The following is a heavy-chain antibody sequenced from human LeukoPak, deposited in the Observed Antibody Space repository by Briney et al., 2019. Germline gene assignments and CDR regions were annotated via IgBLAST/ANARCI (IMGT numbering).Heavy chain of an antibody. CDR3: AREVVADPFDY. Sequence: SVKVSCKASGGTFSSYTISWVRRAPGQGLEWMGRIIPILGIANYAQKFQGRVTITADKSTSTAYMELSSLRSEDTAVYYCAREVVADPFDYWGQGTLVTVSS. J-gene: IGHJ4*02. V-gene: IGHV1-69*04. D-gene: IGHD2-15*01. CDR1: GGTFSSYT. CDR2: IIPILGIA.